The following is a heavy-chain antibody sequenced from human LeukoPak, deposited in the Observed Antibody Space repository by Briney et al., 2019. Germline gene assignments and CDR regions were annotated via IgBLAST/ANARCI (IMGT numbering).Heavy chain of an antibody. V-gene: IGHV3-66*01. CDR1: GFTVSSNY. D-gene: IGHD3-22*01. Sequence: PGRSLRLSCAASGFTVSSNYMSWVRQAPGKGLEWVSVIYSGGSTYYADSVKGRFTISRDNSKNTLYLQMNSLRAEDTAVYYCAAYYFDSSGYYSDYWGQGTLVTVSS. CDR3: AAYYFDSSGYYSDY. J-gene: IGHJ4*02. CDR2: IYSGGST.